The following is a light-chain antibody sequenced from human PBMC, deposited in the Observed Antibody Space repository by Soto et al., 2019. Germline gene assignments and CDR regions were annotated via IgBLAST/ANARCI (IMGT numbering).Light chain of an antibody. CDR2: GTS. CDR1: QSIRSTY. Sequence: IVLTQSPGTLSLSPGERATLSCRASQSIRSTYLAWYQQKPGQAPMLLIYGTSNRATGIPDRFSGSGSGTDFTLTISRLEAVDFAVYYCQQYGGSPPFTFGQGTKLEIK. J-gene: IGKJ2*01. V-gene: IGKV3-20*01. CDR3: QQYGGSPPFT.